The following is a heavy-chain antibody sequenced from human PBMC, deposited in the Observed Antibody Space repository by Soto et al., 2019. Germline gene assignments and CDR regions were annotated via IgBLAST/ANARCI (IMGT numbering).Heavy chain of an antibody. J-gene: IGHJ6*02. CDR3: ARDYYDSSGYRRYYYYYYGMDV. CDR2: IWYDGSNK. D-gene: IGHD3-22*01. Sequence: GGSLRLSCAASGFTFSSYGMHWVRQAPGKGLEWVAVIWYDGSNKYYADSVKGRFTISRDNSKNTLYLQMNSLRAEDTAVYYCARDYYDSSGYRRYYYYYYGMDVWGQGSTVTVSS. CDR1: GFTFSSYG. V-gene: IGHV3-33*01.